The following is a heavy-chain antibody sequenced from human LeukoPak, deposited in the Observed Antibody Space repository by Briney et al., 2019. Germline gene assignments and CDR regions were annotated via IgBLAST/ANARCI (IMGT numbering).Heavy chain of an antibody. V-gene: IGHV3-23*01. Sequence: PGGSLRLSCAASGFTFSSYAMSWVRQAPGKGMEWVSAISGSGGSTYYADSVKGRFTISRDNSKNTLYLQMNSLRAEDTAVYYCAKEAYDYVWVSYRAFDYWGQGTLVTVSS. CDR3: AKEAYDYVWVSYRAFDY. J-gene: IGHJ4*02. CDR2: ISGSGGST. D-gene: IGHD3-16*02. CDR1: GFTFSSYA.